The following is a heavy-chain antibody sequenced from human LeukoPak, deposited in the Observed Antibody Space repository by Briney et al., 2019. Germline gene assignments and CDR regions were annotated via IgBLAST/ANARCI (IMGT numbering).Heavy chain of an antibody. J-gene: IGHJ4*02. D-gene: IGHD5-24*01. V-gene: IGHV1-69*13. Sequence: SVKVSCKASGGTFSSYAISWVRQAPGQGLEWMGGIIPIFGTANYAQKFQGRVTITADESTSTAYMELSSLRSEDTAVYYCASGRRGGYIQYYFDYWGQGTLVTVSS. CDR1: GGTFSSYA. CDR2: IIPIFGTA. CDR3: ASGRRGGYIQYYFDY.